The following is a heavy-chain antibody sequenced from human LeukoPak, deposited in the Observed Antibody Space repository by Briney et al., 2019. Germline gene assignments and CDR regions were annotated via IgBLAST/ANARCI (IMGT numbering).Heavy chain of an antibody. Sequence: SGESLRLSCAASGFTFSNHAMSWVRQAPGKGLEWVSVISGSGSRTDYADSVKGRFTISRDNLKNTLFLQMNSLRVEDTAVYYCAKEKLAYCGGDCHGEYFQDWGQGTLVTVSS. V-gene: IGHV3-23*01. CDR3: AKEKLAYCGGDCHGEYFQD. D-gene: IGHD2-21*02. CDR1: GFTFSNHA. CDR2: ISGSGSRT. J-gene: IGHJ1*01.